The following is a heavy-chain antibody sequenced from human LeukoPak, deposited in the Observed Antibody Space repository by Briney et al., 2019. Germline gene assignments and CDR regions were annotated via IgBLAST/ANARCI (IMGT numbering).Heavy chain of an antibody. CDR3: ARQPSLSYCSGGTCWFDT. Sequence: PSETLSLTCAVYGGSFSNYFWSWIRQPPGKGLEWIGSIFYSGTTYYNPSLKSRVTISVDTSRNQFSLRLGSVTAADTAVYYCARQPSLSYCSGGTCWFDTWGQGILVTVSS. J-gene: IGHJ5*02. D-gene: IGHD2-15*01. V-gene: IGHV4-34*12. CDR2: IFYSGTT. CDR1: GGSFSNYF.